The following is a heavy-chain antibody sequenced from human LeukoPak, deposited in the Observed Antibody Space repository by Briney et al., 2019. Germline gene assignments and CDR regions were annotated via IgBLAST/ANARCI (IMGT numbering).Heavy chain of an antibody. D-gene: IGHD2-2*03. Sequence: ASVKVSCKPSEYTFIDYNIHWVRQAPGQGLEWMGWINPNSGGTNYAQKFQDRVTLTRDTSISTAYMELTRLRSDDTAVYYCARAMDLGYWGQGTLVTVSS. CDR2: INPNSGGT. CDR3: ARAMDLGY. V-gene: IGHV1-2*02. J-gene: IGHJ4*02. CDR1: EYTFIDYN.